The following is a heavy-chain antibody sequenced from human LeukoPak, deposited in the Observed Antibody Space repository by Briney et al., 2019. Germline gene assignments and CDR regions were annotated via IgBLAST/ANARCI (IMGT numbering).Heavy chain of an antibody. V-gene: IGHV1-46*01. D-gene: IGHD2-15*01. J-gene: IGHJ4*02. Sequence: ASVKVSCKASGYTFTSYYMHCVRQAPGQGLEWMGIINPSGGSTSYAQKFQGRVTMTRDMSTSTVYMELSSLRSEATAVYYCARVGCSGGSCYSFDYWGQGTLVTVSS. CDR3: ARVGCSGGSCYSFDY. CDR2: INPSGGST. CDR1: GYTFTSYY.